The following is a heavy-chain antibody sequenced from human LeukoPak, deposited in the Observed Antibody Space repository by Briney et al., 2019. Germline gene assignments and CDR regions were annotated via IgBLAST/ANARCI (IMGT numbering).Heavy chain of an antibody. J-gene: IGHJ4*02. D-gene: IGHD1-1*01. CDR2: IKVDGSEK. CDR1: GFTFSNFW. V-gene: IGHV3-7*03. Sequence: GGSLRLSCAASGFTFSNFWMSWVRQAPGKGLEWVANIKVDGSEKYYVDSVKGRFTISRDNAENSLYLQMNSLRAEDTAVYYCARKTGTTGEAFDYWGQGTRSPSPQ. CDR3: ARKTGTTGEAFDY.